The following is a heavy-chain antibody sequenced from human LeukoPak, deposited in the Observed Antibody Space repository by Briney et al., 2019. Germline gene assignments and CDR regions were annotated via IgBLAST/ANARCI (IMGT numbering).Heavy chain of an antibody. CDR2: INPNSGGS. J-gene: IGHJ4*02. CDR1: GYTFTGYY. Sequence: ASVKVSCKASGYTFTGYYMHWVRQAPGQGLEWMGWINPNSGGSNYAQKFQDRVTMTRDTSISTAYMELSRLTSDDTAVYYCARDQGDTSLVEYYFDYWGQGTLFTVSS. CDR3: ARDQGDTSLVEYYFDY. V-gene: IGHV1-2*02. D-gene: IGHD5-18*01.